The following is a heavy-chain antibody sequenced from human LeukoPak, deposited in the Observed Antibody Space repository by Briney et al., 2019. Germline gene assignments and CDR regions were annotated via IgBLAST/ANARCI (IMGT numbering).Heavy chain of an antibody. D-gene: IGHD3-16*01. Sequence: GESLRLSCAASGFTFSGSWMSWVRQAPGKGLEWVASINQDGGEKYSLDSVKGRFTISRDNTKSSLYLQMNSLRAEDTAMYYCARYRHLYYWGQGTQVTVSS. CDR2: INQDGGEK. J-gene: IGHJ4*02. V-gene: IGHV3-7*01. CDR3: ARYRHLYY. CDR1: GFTFSGSW.